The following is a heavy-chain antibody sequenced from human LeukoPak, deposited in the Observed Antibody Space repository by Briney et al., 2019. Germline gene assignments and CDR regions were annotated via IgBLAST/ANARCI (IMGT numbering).Heavy chain of an antibody. D-gene: IGHD3-9*01. V-gene: IGHV4-39*01. CDR2: IYYSGTT. Sequence: PSETLSLTCTVSGGSITTSSYYWGWIRQPPGKGLEWIGIIYYSGTTYYNASLKSRVTMSVDTSKNQFSLRLSSVTAADTAVYYCARHPTLRYVEGWFGAWGQGTLVTVSS. CDR3: ARHPTLRYVEGWFGA. CDR1: GGSITTSSYY. J-gene: IGHJ5*02.